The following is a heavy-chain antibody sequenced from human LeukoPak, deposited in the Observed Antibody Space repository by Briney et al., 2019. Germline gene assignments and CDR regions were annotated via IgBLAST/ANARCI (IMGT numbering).Heavy chain of an antibody. CDR2: IYSGGST. V-gene: IGHV3-66*01. CDR3: ARDVVYSSSSGDY. D-gene: IGHD6-6*01. CDR1: GFTVSRNY. J-gene: IGHJ4*02. Sequence: PGGSLRLSCAASGFTVSRNYMSWVRQAPGKGLEWVSVIYSGGSTYYADSVKGRFTISRDNSKNTLYLQMNSLRAEDTAVYYCARDVVYSSSSGDYWGQGTLVTVSS.